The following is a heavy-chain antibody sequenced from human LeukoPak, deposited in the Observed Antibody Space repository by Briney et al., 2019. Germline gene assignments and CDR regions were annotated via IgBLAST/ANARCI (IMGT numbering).Heavy chain of an antibody. D-gene: IGHD6-13*01. J-gene: IGHJ4*02. CDR2: ISWNSGSI. CDR3: AKDLKGYLSNV. V-gene: IGHV3-9*01. CDR1: GFTCDDYA. Sequence: GGSLRLSCAASGFTCDDYAMHWVRQAPGKGLEWVSGISWNSGSIGYADSVKGRFTISRDNAKNSLYLQMNSLRAEDTAVYYCAKDLKGYLSNVGGQGTLVTVSS.